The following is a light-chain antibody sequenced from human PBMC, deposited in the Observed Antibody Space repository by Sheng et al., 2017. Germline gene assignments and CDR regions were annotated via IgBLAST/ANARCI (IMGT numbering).Light chain of an antibody. CDR2: GAS. CDR1: QSVSSSY. CDR3: QQYGSSPRT. V-gene: IGKV3-20*01. Sequence: EIVLTQSPGTLSFSPGERATLSCRASQSVSSSYLAWYQQKPGQAPRLLIYGASSRATGIPDRFSGSGSGTDFTLTISRLEPEDFAVYYCQQYGSSPRTFGQGTNGG. J-gene: IGKJ1*01.